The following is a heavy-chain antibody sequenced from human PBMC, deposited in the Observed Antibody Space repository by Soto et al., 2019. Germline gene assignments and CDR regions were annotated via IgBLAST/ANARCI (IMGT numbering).Heavy chain of an antibody. CDR3: ARDGWFDP. J-gene: IGHJ5*02. CDR2: ISSSSDV. CDR1: GFTFSGYT. Sequence: GGSLRLSCAASGFTFSGYTMNWVRQAPGKGLEWVSSISSSSDVYYADSVKGRFTISRDNTKNSLYLQMNSLRVEDTAVYFCARDGWFDPWGQGTLVTVSS. V-gene: IGHV3-21*01.